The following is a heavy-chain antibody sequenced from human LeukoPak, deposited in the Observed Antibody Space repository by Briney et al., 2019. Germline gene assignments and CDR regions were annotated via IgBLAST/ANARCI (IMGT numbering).Heavy chain of an antibody. CDR1: GFTFSSSA. V-gene: IGHV3-23*01. Sequence: GGSLRLSCSASGFTFSSSAISWVRPAPGKGLEWVSTITGSGGLTYYADSVKGRFTFSRDNSKNTLYLQMNSLRAEDTAIYYCAKIGSYYFDYWGQGTLVTVSS. D-gene: IGHD3-10*01. J-gene: IGHJ4*02. CDR2: ITGSGGLT. CDR3: AKIGSYYFDY.